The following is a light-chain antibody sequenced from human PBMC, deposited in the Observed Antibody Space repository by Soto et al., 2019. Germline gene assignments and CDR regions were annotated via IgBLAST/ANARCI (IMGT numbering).Light chain of an antibody. Sequence: QSALTQPPSASGSPGQSVTISCTGTSSDLGASNYVSWYQQHPGKAPKLMISEVNKRPSGVPDRFSGSKSGNTASLTVSGLQTEDEADYYCSSSAGTNNMVFGGGTKLTVL. CDR3: SSSAGTNNMV. J-gene: IGLJ2*01. CDR1: SSDLGASNY. CDR2: EVN. V-gene: IGLV2-8*01.